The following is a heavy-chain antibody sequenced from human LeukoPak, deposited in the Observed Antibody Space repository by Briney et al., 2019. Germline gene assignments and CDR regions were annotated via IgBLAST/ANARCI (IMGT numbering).Heavy chain of an antibody. J-gene: IGHJ4*02. CDR2: ISGSGDST. CDR3: AKDRNFWSGFPNYFDY. Sequence: PAGGFLRLSCATSGFTFSSYAMNWVRQAPGKGLEWVSIISGSGDSTYYADSVKGRFTISRDNSENTLYLQMNSLRAEDTAVYYCAKDRNFWSGFPNYFDYWGQGAPVTVSS. CDR1: GFTFSSYA. D-gene: IGHD3-3*01. V-gene: IGHV3-23*01.